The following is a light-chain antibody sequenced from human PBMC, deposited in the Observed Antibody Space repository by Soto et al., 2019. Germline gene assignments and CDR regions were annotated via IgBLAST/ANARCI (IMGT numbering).Light chain of an antibody. V-gene: IGKV1-16*02. CDR1: QDISNY. CDR3: QQYNTYPFT. CDR2: AAS. J-gene: IGKJ3*01. Sequence: DIQMTQSPSSLSASVGDRVTITCRASQDISNYLAWFQQKPGRPPKSRIYAASSLQSGVPSKFSGSGSGTDFTLTISSLQPEDFATYFCQQYNTYPFTFGPGTKVDIK.